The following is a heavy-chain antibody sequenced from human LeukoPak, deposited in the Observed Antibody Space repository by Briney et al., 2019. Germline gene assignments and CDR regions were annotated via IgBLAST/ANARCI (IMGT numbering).Heavy chain of an antibody. CDR3: AADGTD. J-gene: IGHJ4*02. V-gene: IGHV1-69*05. CDR2: IIPRLGTT. Sequence: GASVKVSCKTSGGTFNSYAINWVRQAPGQGLEWTGGIIPRLGTTKYIQKVQGRMTITTDESTTTAYMELSSLRSEDTAVYYCAADGTDWGQGTLVTVSS. CDR1: GGTFNSYA.